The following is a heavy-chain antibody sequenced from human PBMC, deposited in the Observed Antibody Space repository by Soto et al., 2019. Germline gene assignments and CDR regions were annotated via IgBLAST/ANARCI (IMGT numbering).Heavy chain of an antibody. D-gene: IGHD1-26*01. CDR2: IYYSGST. V-gene: IGHV4-59*12. J-gene: IGHJ6*02. Sequence: ETPSLTCTVSGRSISSYYWSWIRQPPGKGLEWIGYIYYSGSTNYNPSLKSRVTISVDTSKNQFSLQLNSVTPEDTAVYYCARADVGAAPPETYYYYYGMDVWGQGTTVTLSS. CDR3: ARADVGAAPPETYYYYYGMDV. CDR1: GRSISSYY.